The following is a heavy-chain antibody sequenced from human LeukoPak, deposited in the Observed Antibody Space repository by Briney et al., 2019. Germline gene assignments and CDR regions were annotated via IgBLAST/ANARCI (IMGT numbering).Heavy chain of an antibody. J-gene: IGHJ4*02. CDR3: AKDLRIAVAGIVPKSGY. CDR2: ISGSGGST. V-gene: IGHV3-23*01. CDR1: GFTFSSYA. D-gene: IGHD6-19*01. Sequence: GGSLRLSCAASGFTFSSYAMSWVRQAPGKGLEWVSAISGSGGSTYYADSVEGRFTITRDNSKNTLYLQMNSLRAEDTAVYYCAKDLRIAVAGIVPKSGYWGQGTLVTVSS.